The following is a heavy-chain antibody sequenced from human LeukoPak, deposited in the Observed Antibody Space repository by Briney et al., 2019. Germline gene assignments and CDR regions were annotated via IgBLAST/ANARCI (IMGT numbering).Heavy chain of an antibody. V-gene: IGHV4-39*01. Sequence: SETLSLTCTVSGCSFSSCSFYWGRIRQGPGKEREGIGSIYYSGSTYYNPSLKSRVPISVDTSKNQFSLKLSSVTAADTAVYYCARGGISVDTAMVDWGQGTLVTVSS. CDR1: GCSFSSCSFY. J-gene: IGHJ4*02. D-gene: IGHD5-18*01. CDR2: IYYSGST. CDR3: ARGGISVDTAMVD.